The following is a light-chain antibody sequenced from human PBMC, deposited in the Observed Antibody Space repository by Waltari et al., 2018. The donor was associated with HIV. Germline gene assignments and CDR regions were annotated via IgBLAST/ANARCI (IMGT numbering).Light chain of an antibody. CDR3: QVWDSTSDWV. Sequence: SYVLTQPPSVSVAPGQTASITCGGDNLGTKSVHWYQHKSGQSPVLVVPTNTDRPSGIPTRFSGSNSCNTVTLTRNRVEAGDEGDYYCQVWDSTSDWVFGGGSKLTGL. J-gene: IGLJ3*02. V-gene: IGLV3-21*02. CDR2: TNT. CDR1: NLGTKS.